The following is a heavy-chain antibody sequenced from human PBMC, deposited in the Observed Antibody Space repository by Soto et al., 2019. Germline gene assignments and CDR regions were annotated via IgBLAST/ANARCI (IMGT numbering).Heavy chain of an antibody. CDR3: ARDWGYYYYYGMDV. J-gene: IGHJ6*02. D-gene: IGHD3-16*01. V-gene: IGHV3-21*01. CDR2: ISSSSSYI. CDR1: GFTFSSYS. Sequence: EVQLVESGGGLVKPGGSLRLSCAASGFTFSSYSMNWVRQAPGKGLEWVSSISSSSSYIYYADSVKGRFTISRDNAKNTLYLQKNSLRAEDTAVYYCARDWGYYYYYGMDVWGQGTTVTVSS.